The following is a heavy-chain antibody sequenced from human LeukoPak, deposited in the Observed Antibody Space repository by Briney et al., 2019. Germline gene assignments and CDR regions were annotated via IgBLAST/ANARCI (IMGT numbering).Heavy chain of an antibody. D-gene: IGHD2-2*01. CDR2: IIPIFGTA. CDR3: ARGAYVVVVPAAIPDAFDI. J-gene: IGHJ3*02. V-gene: IGHV1-69*13. Sequence: ASVKVSCKASGGTFSSYAISWVRQAPGQGLEWMGGIIPIFGTANYAQKFQGRVTITADESTSTAYMELSSLRSEDTAVYYCARGAYVVVVPAAIPDAFDIWGQGTMVTVSS. CDR1: GGTFSSYA.